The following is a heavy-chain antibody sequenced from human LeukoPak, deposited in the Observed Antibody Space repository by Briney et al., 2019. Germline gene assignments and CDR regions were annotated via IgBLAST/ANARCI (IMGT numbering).Heavy chain of an antibody. D-gene: IGHD1-26*01. CDR1: GFTFSSYW. CDR2: INSDGSST. CDR3: ARVLVGAHFDY. J-gene: IGHJ4*02. V-gene: IGHV3-74*01. Sequence: QSGGSLRLSCAASGFTFSSYWMHWVRQAPGKGLVWVSRINSDGSSTSYADSVKGRFTISRDNAKNTLYLQVNSLRAEDTAVYYRARVLVGAHFDYWGQGTLVTVSS.